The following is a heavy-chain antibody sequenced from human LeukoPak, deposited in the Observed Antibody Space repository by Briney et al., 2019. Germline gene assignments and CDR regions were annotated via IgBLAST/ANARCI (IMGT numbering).Heavy chain of an antibody. V-gene: IGHV3-13*04. Sequence: PGGSLRLSCAASGFTFSSYDMHWVRQSTGKGLEWVSLIGTAGDTYYADSVKGRFTISRENAKNSLYLQMNSLRAGDTAVYYCARGYYGSADYWGQGTLVTVSS. CDR2: IGTAGDT. CDR1: GFTFSSYD. J-gene: IGHJ4*02. D-gene: IGHD3-10*01. CDR3: ARGYYGSADY.